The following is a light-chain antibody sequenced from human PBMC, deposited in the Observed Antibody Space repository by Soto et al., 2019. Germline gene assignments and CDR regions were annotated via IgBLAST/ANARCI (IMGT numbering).Light chain of an antibody. J-gene: IGKJ1*01. Sequence: EIVLTHSPATLSLSPCERATLSCSASQSVSSYLAWYQQKPGQAPRLLIYDASNRATGIPARFSGSGSGTDFTLTISSLEPEDFAVYYCQQRSNWPPWTFGQGTKVDI. CDR2: DAS. V-gene: IGKV3-11*01. CDR1: QSVSSY. CDR3: QQRSNWPPWT.